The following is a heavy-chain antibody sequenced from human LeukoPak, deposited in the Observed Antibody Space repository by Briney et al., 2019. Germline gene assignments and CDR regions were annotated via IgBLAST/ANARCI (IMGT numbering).Heavy chain of an antibody. J-gene: IGHJ6*02. V-gene: IGHV1-69*01. CDR1: GGTFSSYA. CDR3: ARDHGCSSTSCYYYYGMDV. D-gene: IGHD2-2*01. CDR2: IIPIFGTA. Sequence: SVKVSCRASGGTFSSYAISWVRQAPGQGLEWMGGIIPIFGTANYAQKFQGRVTITADESTSTAYMELSSLRSEDTAVYYCARDHGCSSTSCYYYYGMDVWGQGTTVTVSS.